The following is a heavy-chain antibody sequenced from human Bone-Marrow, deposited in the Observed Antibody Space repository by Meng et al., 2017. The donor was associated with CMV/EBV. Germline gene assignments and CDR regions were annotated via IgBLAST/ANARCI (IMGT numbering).Heavy chain of an antibody. CDR1: GGSISSYF. CDR3: ARVQPHLPYYYGMDV. J-gene: IGHJ6*02. Sequence: SETLSLTCTVSGGSISSYFWSWIRQPPGRGLEWIGYIYYSGNTNYNPSLKSRVTISVDTSKNQFSLKLSSVTAADTAVYYCARVQPHLPYYYGMDVWGQGTTVTVSS. CDR2: IYYSGNT. D-gene: IGHD5-18*01. V-gene: IGHV4-59*01.